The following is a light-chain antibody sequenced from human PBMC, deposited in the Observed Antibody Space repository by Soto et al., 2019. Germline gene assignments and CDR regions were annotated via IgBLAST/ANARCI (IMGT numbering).Light chain of an antibody. V-gene: IGLV2-8*01. J-gene: IGLJ3*02. Sequence: QSALTQPPSASGSPGQSVTISCTGTSSDVGGYNYVSWYQQYPGKAPNLMIYEVNKRPSGVPDRFSGSKSGNTASLTVSGLRAEDEADYYCSSYAGTNNFEVFGGGTKLTVL. CDR3: SSYAGTNNFEV. CDR2: EVN. CDR1: SSDVGGYNY.